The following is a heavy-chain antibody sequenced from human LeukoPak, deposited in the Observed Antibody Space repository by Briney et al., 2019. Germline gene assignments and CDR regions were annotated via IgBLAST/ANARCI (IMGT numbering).Heavy chain of an antibody. Sequence: GGSLRLSCAASGFTFSTFWMHWVRQAPGKGLVWVSGINSDGSSTTYADSVKGRFTISRDNAKNTLYLQMNNLRAEDTAVYYCARGRYYGMDVWDQGTTVTVSS. CDR3: ARGRYYGMDV. CDR2: INSDGSST. CDR1: GFTFSTFW. J-gene: IGHJ6*02. V-gene: IGHV3-74*03.